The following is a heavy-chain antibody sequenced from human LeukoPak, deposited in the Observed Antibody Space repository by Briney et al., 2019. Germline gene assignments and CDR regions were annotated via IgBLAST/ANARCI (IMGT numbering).Heavy chain of an antibody. Sequence: ASVKVSCKASGGTFSSYAISWVRQAPGQGLEWMGGIIPIFGTANYAQKFQGRVTITADESTSTAYMELSSLRSEDTAVYYCARGVGYCSSTSCYREKSDFDYWGQGTLVTVSS. J-gene: IGHJ4*02. D-gene: IGHD2-2*02. CDR2: IIPIFGTA. CDR1: GGTFSSYA. CDR3: ARGVGYCSSTSCYREKSDFDY. V-gene: IGHV1-69*13.